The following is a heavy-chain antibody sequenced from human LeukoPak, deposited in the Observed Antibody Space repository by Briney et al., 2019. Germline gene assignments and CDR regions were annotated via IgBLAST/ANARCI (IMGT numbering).Heavy chain of an antibody. D-gene: IGHD6-19*01. CDR1: GFTFSSHW. J-gene: IGHJ4*02. Sequence: GGSLRLSCAASGFTFSSHWMTWVRQAPGKGLECVANIEKDGRKEYYLDSVKGRFTTSRDNAKDLLYLQMNSLRVEDTAVYYCARGKFGSGWIFDYWDQGTLVTASS. CDR2: IEKDGRKE. V-gene: IGHV3-7*04. CDR3: ARGKFGSGWIFDY.